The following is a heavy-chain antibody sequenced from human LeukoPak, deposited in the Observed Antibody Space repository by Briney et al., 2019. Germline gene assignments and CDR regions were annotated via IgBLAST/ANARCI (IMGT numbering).Heavy chain of an antibody. D-gene: IGHD4-11*01. CDR3: ARENYSFDY. J-gene: IGHJ4*02. V-gene: IGHV3-11*05. CDR2: ISSSVTYT. CDR1: GFTFSDYY. Sequence: GGSLRLSCAASGFTFSDYYMSWIRQAPGKGLEWVSYISSSVTYTNYADSVKGRFTISRDNDKNSLYLQMNSLRAEDTAVYYCARENYSFDYWGQGTLVTVSS.